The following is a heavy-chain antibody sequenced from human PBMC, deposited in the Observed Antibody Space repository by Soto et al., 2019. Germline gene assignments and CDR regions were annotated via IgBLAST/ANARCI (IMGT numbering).Heavy chain of an antibody. CDR1: GGSFSGYY. V-gene: IGHV4-34*01. CDR3: ARGRVAAAGPSGLGYGMDV. Sequence: SATLSLTCAVYGGSFSGYYWSWIRQPPGKGLERIGEINHSGSTNYNPSLKSRVTISVDTSKNQFSLKLSSVTAADTAVYYCARGRVAAAGPSGLGYGMDVWGQGTTVTVSS. J-gene: IGHJ6*02. CDR2: INHSGST. D-gene: IGHD6-13*01.